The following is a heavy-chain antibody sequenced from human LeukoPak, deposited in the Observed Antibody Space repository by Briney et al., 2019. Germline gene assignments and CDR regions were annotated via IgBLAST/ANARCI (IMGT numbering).Heavy chain of an antibody. Sequence: GASVKVSCKASGYTFTGYYMHWVRQAPGQGLEWMGWINPNSGGTKSAQKFQGRVTMTRDTSISTAYMELSSLRSEDTAVYYCARRVVRQYSSGWYSDFDYWGQGTLVTVSS. D-gene: IGHD6-19*01. CDR3: ARRVVRQYSSGWYSDFDY. CDR2: INPNSGGT. J-gene: IGHJ4*02. CDR1: GYTFTGYY. V-gene: IGHV1-2*02.